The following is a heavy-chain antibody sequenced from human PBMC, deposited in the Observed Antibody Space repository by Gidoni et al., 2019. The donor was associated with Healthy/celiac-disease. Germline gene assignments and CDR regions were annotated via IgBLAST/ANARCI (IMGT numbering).Heavy chain of an antibody. CDR2: IKSKTDGGTT. V-gene: IGHV3-15*01. CDR1: GFTFSNAW. J-gene: IGHJ4*02. CDR3: TTDAVAGEWDY. Sequence: EVQLVESGGGLVKPGGSLRLSCPASGFTFSNAWMSWVRQAPGKGLEWVGRIKSKTDGGTTDYAAPVKGRFTISRDDSKNTLYLQMNSLKTEDTAVYYCTTDAVAGEWDYWGQGTLVTVSS. D-gene: IGHD6-19*01.